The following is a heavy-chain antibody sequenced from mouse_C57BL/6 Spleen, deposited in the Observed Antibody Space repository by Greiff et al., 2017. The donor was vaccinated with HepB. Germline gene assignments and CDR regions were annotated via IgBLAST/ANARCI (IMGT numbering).Heavy chain of an antibody. CDR2: IYPGDGDT. CDR1: GYAFSSYW. J-gene: IGHJ2*01. V-gene: IGHV1-80*01. CDR3: ARSGITTVVFDY. D-gene: IGHD1-1*01. Sequence: QVQLQQSGAELVKPGASVKISCKASGYAFSSYWMNWVKQRPGQGLEWIGQIYPGDGDTNYNGKFKGKATLTADKSSSTAYMQLSSLTSEDSAVYFCARSGITTVVFDYWGQGTTLTVSS.